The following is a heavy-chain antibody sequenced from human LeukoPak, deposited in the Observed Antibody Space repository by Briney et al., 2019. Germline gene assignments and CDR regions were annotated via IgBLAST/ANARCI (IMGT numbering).Heavy chain of an antibody. CDR3: AKTGYYGSGTHWFDP. Sequence: PGGSLRLSCAASGFTVSSNYMSWVRQAPGKGLEWVSVIYSGGSTYYADSVKGRFTISRDNSKNTLYLQMNSLRAEDTAVYYCAKTGYYGSGTHWFDPWGQGNPGHRLL. CDR2: IYSGGST. CDR1: GFTVSSNY. D-gene: IGHD3-10*01. J-gene: IGHJ5*02. V-gene: IGHV3-53*01.